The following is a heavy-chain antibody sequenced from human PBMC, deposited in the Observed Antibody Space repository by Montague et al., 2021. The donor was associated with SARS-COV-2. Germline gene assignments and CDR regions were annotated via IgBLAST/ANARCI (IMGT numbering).Heavy chain of an antibody. V-gene: IGHV4-39*01. CDR3: ARGATTGPGIWFDP. CDR1: GGSISSRSHY. D-gene: IGHD1-14*01. J-gene: IGHJ5*02. Sequence: SETLSLTCSVSGGSISSRSHYWGWIRQPPGKGLECVGSIYYIGTTFYNPSPKSRLAISIDTSKNQFSLKVTSVTAADTGVYYCARGATTGPGIWFDPWGQGTLVTVSS. CDR2: IYYIGTT.